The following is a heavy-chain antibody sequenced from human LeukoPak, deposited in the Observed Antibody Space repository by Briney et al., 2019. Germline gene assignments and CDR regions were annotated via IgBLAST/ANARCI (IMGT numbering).Heavy chain of an antibody. CDR2: ISAYNGNT. V-gene: IGHV1-18*01. D-gene: IGHD1-14*01. Sequence: GASVKVSCKASGYTFTSYGISWVRQAPGQGLEWMGWISAYNGNTNYAQKFQGRVTITADESTSTAYMELSSLRSEDTAVYYCARGNLWTDYYYYYGMDVWGQGTTVTVSS. CDR3: ARGNLWTDYYYYYGMDV. CDR1: GYTFTSYG. J-gene: IGHJ6*02.